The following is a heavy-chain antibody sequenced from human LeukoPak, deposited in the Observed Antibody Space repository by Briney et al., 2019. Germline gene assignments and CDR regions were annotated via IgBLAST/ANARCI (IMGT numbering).Heavy chain of an antibody. CDR2: IWYDGSNK. CDR1: GFTFSSYG. J-gene: IGHJ4*02. CDR3: ARGAAFPQYYYGSGSYYPDY. D-gene: IGHD3-10*01. Sequence: GRSLRLPCAASGFTFSSYGMHWVRQAPGKGLEWVAVIWYDGSNKYYADSVKGRFTISRDNSKNTLYLQMNSLRAEDTAVYYCARGAAFPQYYYGSGSYYPDYWGQGTMVTVSS. V-gene: IGHV3-33*01.